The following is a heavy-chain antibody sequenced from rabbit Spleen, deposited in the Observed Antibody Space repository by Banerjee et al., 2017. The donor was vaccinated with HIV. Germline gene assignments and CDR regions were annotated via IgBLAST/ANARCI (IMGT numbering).Heavy chain of an antibody. CDR3: ARDAGSYDYIDVYFNL. D-gene: IGHD8-1*01. CDR1: GLSLSSKYW. CDR2: IYVGSSSNI. Sequence: QEQLEESGGGLVKPGASLTLTCTASGLSLSSKYWICWVRQAPGKGLEWIACIYVGSSSNIYYASWAKGRFTISKASSTTVTLQMTSLTAADTATYFCARDAGSYDYIDVYFNLWGPGTLVTVS. J-gene: IGHJ4*01. V-gene: IGHV1S45*01.